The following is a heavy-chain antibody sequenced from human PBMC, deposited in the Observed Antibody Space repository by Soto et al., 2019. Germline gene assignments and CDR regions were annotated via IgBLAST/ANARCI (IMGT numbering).Heavy chain of an antibody. V-gene: IGHV4-59*08. CDR1: GGSISSYY. J-gene: IGHJ4*02. D-gene: IGHD4-17*01. CDR2: IYYSGRT. CDR3: ARHPTVTEYYFDY. Sequence: PSETLSLTCTVSGGSISSYYWSWIRQPPGKGLEWIGYIYYSGRTNYNPSLKSRVTISVDTSKNQFSLKLTSVTAADTAVYYCARHPTVTEYYFDYCGKGTLVTVSS.